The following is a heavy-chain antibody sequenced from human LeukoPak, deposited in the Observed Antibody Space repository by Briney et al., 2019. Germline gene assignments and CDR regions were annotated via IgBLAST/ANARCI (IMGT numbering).Heavy chain of an antibody. CDR2: IGPAGDT. D-gene: IGHD4-23*01. V-gene: IGHV3-13*01. Sequence: GGSLRLSCAASGFALTRYNMHWVRKTTGGGLEWVSTIGPAGDTYSPGSVRGRFTISREDTENSLCLQMNSLRAEDTAVYYCTREVYGGNQDAFDIWGQGTMVTVSS. CDR3: TREVYGGNQDAFDI. J-gene: IGHJ3*02. CDR1: GFALTRYN.